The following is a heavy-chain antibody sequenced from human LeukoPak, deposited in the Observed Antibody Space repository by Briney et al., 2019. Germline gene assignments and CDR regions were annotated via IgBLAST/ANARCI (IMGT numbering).Heavy chain of an antibody. CDR2: IRVSGGDT. Sequence: GGSLRLSCAASGFTFSNYAMSWVRQSPEKGLEWVSGIRVSGGDTYYGDSVKGRFTISRDNQKDTLYLQMNSLRVEDTAVYYCAKICTRGLEFGMGVWGPGTPVTVSS. CDR1: GFTFSNYA. V-gene: IGHV3-23*01. CDR3: AKICTRGLEFGMGV. D-gene: IGHD2-2*01. J-gene: IGHJ6*02.